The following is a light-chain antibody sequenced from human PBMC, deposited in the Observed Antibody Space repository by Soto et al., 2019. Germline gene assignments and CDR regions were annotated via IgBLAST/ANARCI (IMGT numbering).Light chain of an antibody. J-gene: IGKJ5*01. V-gene: IGKV3-20*01. Sequence: IVLTQSPDTLSLCPGEKATLSCIASQSGSSDDLAWYQQQPGQAPRLLIFGASNRATGIPDRFSGSGSGTDFTLTISRLEPEDFVVYYCQHYGTSPGTFGQGTRLEIK. CDR1: QSGSSDD. CDR3: QHYGTSPGT. CDR2: GAS.